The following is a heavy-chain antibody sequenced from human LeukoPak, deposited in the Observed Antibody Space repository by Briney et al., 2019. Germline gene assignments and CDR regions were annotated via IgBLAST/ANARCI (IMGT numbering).Heavy chain of an antibody. CDR3: VQDTGVGDY. CDR1: GFIFSKYG. V-gene: IGHV3-30*02. J-gene: IGHJ4*02. CDR2: VHYDGNEK. Sequence: PGGSLRLSCSASGFIFSKYGMHWVRQPPGKGLEWVAFVHYDGNEKYYSESLRGRFTISRDNSKNTIYLQMNSLSAEDTAVYYCVQDTGVGDYWGQGTLVTVSS. D-gene: IGHD7-27*01.